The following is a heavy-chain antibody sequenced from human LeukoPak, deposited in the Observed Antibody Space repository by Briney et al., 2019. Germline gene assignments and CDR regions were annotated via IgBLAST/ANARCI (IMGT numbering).Heavy chain of an antibody. CDR3: AKGLERESRLDS. CDR1: GFTFNTYT. D-gene: IGHD1-1*01. Sequence: PGGSLRLSCAASGFTFNTYTMYWDRQAPGKGLEWVSGIRNSDDTTYYADSVKGRFTISRDNSKNTLFLQMNSLRAEDTALYYCAKGLERESRLDSWGQGTLVTVSS. CDR2: IRNSDDTT. J-gene: IGHJ4*02. V-gene: IGHV3-23*01.